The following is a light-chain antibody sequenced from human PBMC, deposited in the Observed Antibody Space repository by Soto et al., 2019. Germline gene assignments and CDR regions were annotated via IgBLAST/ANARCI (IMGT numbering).Light chain of an antibody. CDR1: QSVRSY. CDR2: DVS. J-gene: IGKJ1*01. V-gene: IGKV3-11*01. Sequence: IVLTQSPATLSLSPGGSATLSCRASQSVRSYLALYQQKSGQAPRLLIYDVSNRATGIPARFSGSGSGTEFTLTISSLQSEDFGVYYCHQYNNLWTFGQGTKVDIK. CDR3: HQYNNLWT.